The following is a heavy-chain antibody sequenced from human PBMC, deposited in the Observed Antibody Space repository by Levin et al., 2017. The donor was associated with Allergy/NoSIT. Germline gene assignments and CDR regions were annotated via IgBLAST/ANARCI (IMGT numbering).Heavy chain of an antibody. CDR2: INSDGTST. J-gene: IGHJ5*02. D-gene: IGHD3-3*01. Sequence: GGSLRLSCSASGFTFSNFAMHWVRQAPGKGLEFVSAINSDGTSTYYADSVKGRITVSRDNSKNTLFLQLSSLRAEDTAMYYCVRDCCASGHYYTGYNWFDPWGQGTLVTVSS. CDR1: GFTFSNFA. V-gene: IGHV3-64D*06. CDR3: VRDCCASGHYYTGYNWFDP.